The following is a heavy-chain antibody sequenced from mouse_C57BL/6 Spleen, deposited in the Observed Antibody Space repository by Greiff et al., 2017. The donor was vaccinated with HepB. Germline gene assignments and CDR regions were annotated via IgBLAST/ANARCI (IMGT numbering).Heavy chain of an antibody. Sequence: VQLKESGPELVKPGASVKMSCKASGYTFTDYNMHWVKQSHGKSLEWIGYINPNNGGTSYNQKFKGKATLTVNKSSSTAYMELRSLTSEDSAVYYCAREGLLLGFAYWGQGTLVTVSA. D-gene: IGHD3-1*01. CDR3: AREGLLLGFAY. J-gene: IGHJ3*01. CDR2: INPNNGGT. V-gene: IGHV1-22*01. CDR1: GYTFTDYN.